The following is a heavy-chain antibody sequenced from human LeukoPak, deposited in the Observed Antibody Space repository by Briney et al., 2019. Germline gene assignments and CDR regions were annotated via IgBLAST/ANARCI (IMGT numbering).Heavy chain of an antibody. Sequence: ASVKVSCKASGYTFTSYYMHWVRQAPGQGLEWMGIINPSGGSTSYAQKFQGRVTMTRDMSTSTVYMELSSLRSEDTAVYYCARDMYYDSSGYIQYYFDYWGQGTLVTVSS. V-gene: IGHV1-46*01. CDR3: ARDMYYDSSGYIQYYFDY. D-gene: IGHD3-22*01. J-gene: IGHJ4*02. CDR1: GYTFTSYY. CDR2: INPSGGST.